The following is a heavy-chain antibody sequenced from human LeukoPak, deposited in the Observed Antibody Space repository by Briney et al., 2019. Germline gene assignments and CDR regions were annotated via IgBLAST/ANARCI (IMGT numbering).Heavy chain of an antibody. J-gene: IGHJ4*02. CDR2: IVPSGIT. CDR3: AKEGAAPGPDFDY. CDR1: GASIRSYY. V-gene: IGHV4-4*07. Sequence: PSETLSLTCTVSGASIRSYYWSWLRQPAGKGLEWIGRIVPSGITNYNPSLESRVTMSVDTSKNQFSLNLKSVTAADTAVYYCAKEGAAPGPDFDYWGQGTLVIVSS. D-gene: IGHD6-13*01.